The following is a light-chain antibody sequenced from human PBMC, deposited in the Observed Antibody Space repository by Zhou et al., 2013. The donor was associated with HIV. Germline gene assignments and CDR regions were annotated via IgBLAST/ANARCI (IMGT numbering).Light chain of an antibody. Sequence: EIVLTQSPGTLSLSPGERATLSCRASQSVSSSSLAWYQQKPGQPPRLLIYGASSRATDIPDRFSGSGSGADFTLTISRLEPEDFAVYYCQHYGSSPFTFGPGTKVDIK. J-gene: IGKJ3*01. V-gene: IGKV3-20*01. CDR1: QSVSSSS. CDR3: QHYGSSPFT. CDR2: GAS.